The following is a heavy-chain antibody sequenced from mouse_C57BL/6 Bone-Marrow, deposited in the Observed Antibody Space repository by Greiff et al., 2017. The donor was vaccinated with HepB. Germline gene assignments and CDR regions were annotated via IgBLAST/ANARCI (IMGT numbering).Heavy chain of an antibody. CDR2: IYPGSGST. D-gene: IGHD2-5*01. Sequence: VQLQQPGAELVKPGASVKMSCKASGYTFTSYWITWVKQRPGQGLEWIGDIYPGSGSTNYNEKFKSKATLTVDTSSSTAYMQLSSLTSEDSAVYYCARGAYYSNYGWYFDYWGQGTTLTVSS. CDR3: ARGAYYSNYGWYFDY. V-gene: IGHV1-55*01. J-gene: IGHJ2*01. CDR1: GYTFTSYW.